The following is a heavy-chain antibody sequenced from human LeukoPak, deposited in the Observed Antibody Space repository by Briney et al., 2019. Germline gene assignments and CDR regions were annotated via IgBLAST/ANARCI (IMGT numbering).Heavy chain of an antibody. CDR2: ISGSGGST. CDR3: AREFNDILTGIDS. CDR1: GFTFSRYA. Sequence: TGGSLRLSCAASGFTFSRYAMSWVRQAPGKGLEWVSTISGSGGSTYYPDSVKGRFTMSRDNSKNTLDLQMNSLRAEDTAIYYCAREFNDILTGIDSWGQGTLVTVSS. J-gene: IGHJ4*02. D-gene: IGHD3-9*01. V-gene: IGHV3-23*01.